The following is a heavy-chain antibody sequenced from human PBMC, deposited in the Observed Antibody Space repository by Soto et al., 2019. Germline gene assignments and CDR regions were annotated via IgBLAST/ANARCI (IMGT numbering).Heavy chain of an antibody. D-gene: IGHD3-3*01. V-gene: IGHV3-23*01. CDR1: GFTFSNYA. CDR2: FSGSGGST. J-gene: IGHJ4*02. CDR3: AKEATRSATHLDY. Sequence: EVQLLESGGGLVQPGGSLRLSCAASGFTFSNYAMSWVRQAPGKGLEWVSSFSGSGGSTYYADSVKGRFTVSRDNYKNTVYLQMNSLRIEDTAVYYCAKEATRSATHLDYWGQGPLVTVSS.